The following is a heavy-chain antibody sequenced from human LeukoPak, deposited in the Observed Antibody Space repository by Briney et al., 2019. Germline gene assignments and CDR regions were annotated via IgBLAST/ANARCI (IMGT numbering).Heavy chain of an antibody. D-gene: IGHD6-19*01. CDR3: AKDARYSSGWFHY. J-gene: IGHJ4*02. CDR1: GFTFSSYA. V-gene: IGHV3-30*18. Sequence: PGGSLRLSCAASGFTFSSYAMHWVRQAPGKGLEWVAVMSYDGSNKYYADSVKGRFTISRDNSKNTLYLQMNSLRAEDTAVYYCAKDARYSSGWFHYWGQGTLVTVSS. CDR2: MSYDGSNK.